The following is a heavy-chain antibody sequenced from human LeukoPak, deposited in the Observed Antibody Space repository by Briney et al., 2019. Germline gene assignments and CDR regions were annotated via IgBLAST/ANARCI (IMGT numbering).Heavy chain of an antibody. CDR2: FDPEDGET. CDR3: ARAAIAVAAPTYYYMDV. J-gene: IGHJ6*03. D-gene: IGHD6-19*01. Sequence: ASVKVSCKVSGYTLTELSMHWVRQAPGKGLEWMGGFDPEDGETIYAQKFQGRVTMTEDTSTDTAYMELSSLRSEDTAVYYCARAAIAVAAPTYYYMDVWGKGTTVTVSS. V-gene: IGHV1-24*01. CDR1: GYTLTELS.